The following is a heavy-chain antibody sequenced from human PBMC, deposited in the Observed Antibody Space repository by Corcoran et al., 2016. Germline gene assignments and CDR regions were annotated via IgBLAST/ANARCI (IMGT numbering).Heavy chain of an antibody. J-gene: IGHJ6*02. D-gene: IGHD3-10*01. V-gene: IGHV3-21*01. CDR2: ISSSSSYI. CDR3: GRDSVSKRGEKEGYGMDV. CDR1: GFTFSSYS. Sequence: EVQLVESGGGLVKPGGSLRLSCAASGFTFSSYSMNWVRQAPGKGLEWVSSISSSSSYIYYADSVKGRFTISRDKAKNSLYLQMNRLRAEDTAVYYWGRDSVSKRGEKEGYGMDVWGQGTTVTVSS.